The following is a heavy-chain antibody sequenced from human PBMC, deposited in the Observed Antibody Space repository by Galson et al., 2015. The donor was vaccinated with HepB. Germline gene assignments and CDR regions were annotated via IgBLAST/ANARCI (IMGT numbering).Heavy chain of an antibody. V-gene: IGHV3-53*04. CDR3: ARAPSDYGRSYGMDV. D-gene: IGHD4-17*01. CDR1: GFTVSSNY. CDR2: IYSGGST. Sequence: SLRLSCAASGFTVSSNYMSWVRQAPGKGLEWVSVIYSGGSTYYADSVKGRFTISRHNSKNTLYLQMNSLRAEDTAVYYCARAPSDYGRSYGMDVWGQGTTVTVSS. J-gene: IGHJ6*02.